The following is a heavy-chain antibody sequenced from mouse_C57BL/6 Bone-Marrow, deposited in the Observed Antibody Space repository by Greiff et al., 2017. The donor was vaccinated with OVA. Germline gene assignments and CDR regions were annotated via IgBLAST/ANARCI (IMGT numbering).Heavy chain of an antibody. Sequence: QVQLQQPGAELVKPGASVKLSCKASGYTFTSYWMQWVKQRPGQGLEWIGEIDPSDSYTNYNQKFKGKATLTVDTSSSTAYMQLSSLTSEDSAVYYCARAYYSIYYDMDYWGQGTSVTVSS. CDR2: IDPSDSYT. CDR3: ARAYYSIYYDMDY. D-gene: IGHD2-5*01. V-gene: IGHV1-50*01. J-gene: IGHJ4*01. CDR1: GYTFTSYW.